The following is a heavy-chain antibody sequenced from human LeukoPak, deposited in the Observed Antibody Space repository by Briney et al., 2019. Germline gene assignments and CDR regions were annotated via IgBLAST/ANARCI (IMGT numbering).Heavy chain of an antibody. CDR1: GGSISSYY. J-gene: IGHJ3*02. CDR2: IYTSGST. D-gene: IGHD2-21*02. V-gene: IGHV4-4*07. CDR3: ARNPAYCGGDCYSGAFDI. Sequence: KPSETLSLTCTVSGGSISSYYWSWIRQPAGKGLEWIGRIYTSGSTNYNPSLKSRVTISVDTSKNQFSLKLSSVTAADTAVYYCARNPAYCGGDCYSGAFDIWGQGTMVTVSS.